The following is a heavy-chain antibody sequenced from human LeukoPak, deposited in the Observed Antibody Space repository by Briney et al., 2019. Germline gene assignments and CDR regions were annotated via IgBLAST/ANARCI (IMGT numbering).Heavy chain of an antibody. CDR3: AKVEWEERIRFLEWLMNWFDP. D-gene: IGHD3-3*01. V-gene: IGHV3-23*01. Sequence: QPGGSLRLSCAASGFIFSSYAMSWVRQAPGMGLESVSAISARGTSTYYADSVKGRFTISRDNSKNTLYLQMNSLRAEDTAVYYCAKVEWEERIRFLEWLMNWFDPWGQGTLVTVSS. CDR2: ISARGTST. CDR1: GFIFSSYA. J-gene: IGHJ5*02.